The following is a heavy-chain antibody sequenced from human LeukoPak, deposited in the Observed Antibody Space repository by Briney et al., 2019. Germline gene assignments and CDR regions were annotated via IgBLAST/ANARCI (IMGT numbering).Heavy chain of an antibody. Sequence: SVKVSCKTSEDTLSSYAISWVRQAPGQGLEWMGRIIPVVGMVNYAQKFQGRVTIIADKSTITAYMEMSSLRSEDTAVYYCARGFGDYGIDYWGQGTLVTVSS. CDR2: IIPVVGMV. V-gene: IGHV1-69*04. CDR3: ARGFGDYGIDY. D-gene: IGHD4-17*01. CDR1: EDTLSSYA. J-gene: IGHJ4*02.